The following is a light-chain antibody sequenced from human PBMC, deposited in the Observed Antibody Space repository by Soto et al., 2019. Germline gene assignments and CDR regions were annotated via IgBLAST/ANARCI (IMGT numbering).Light chain of an antibody. V-gene: IGLV1-51*02. Sequence: QAVLTQPPSVSAAPGQKVTISCSGSSSNIGNSFVSWYLQLPGTAPKLLIHENNKRPSGIPYRCSGSTSGTSATMGITGLQTGDEYDYYCEAWDISLSAVVFGGGTKLTVL. CDR2: ENN. CDR1: SSNIGNSF. J-gene: IGLJ3*02. CDR3: EAWDISLSAVV.